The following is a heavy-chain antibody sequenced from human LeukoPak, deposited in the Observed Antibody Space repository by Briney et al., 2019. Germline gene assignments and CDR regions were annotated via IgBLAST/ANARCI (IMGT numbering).Heavy chain of an antibody. J-gene: IGHJ1*01. CDR1: GYTFTSYG. V-gene: IGHV1-18*01. Sequence: ASVTVSCKASGYTFTSYGISWVRQAPGQGLEWMGWISAYNGNTNYAQKLQGRVTMTTDTSTSTAYMELRSLRSDDTAVYYCARDQSYQLPTPAYFQHWGQGTLVTVSS. D-gene: IGHD2-2*01. CDR2: ISAYNGNT. CDR3: ARDQSYQLPTPAYFQH.